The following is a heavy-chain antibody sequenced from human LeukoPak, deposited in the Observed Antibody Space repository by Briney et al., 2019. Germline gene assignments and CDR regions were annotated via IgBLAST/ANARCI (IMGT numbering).Heavy chain of an antibody. D-gene: IGHD4-17*01. V-gene: IGHV4-4*07. J-gene: IGHJ5*02. Sequence: SETLSLTRTVSGGSISSYYWSWIRQPAGKGLEWIGRIYTSGSTNYNPSLKSRVTMSVDTSKNQFSLKLSSVTAADTAVYYCARDLYYGDYDWFDPWGQGTLVTVSS. CDR3: ARDLYYGDYDWFDP. CDR2: IYTSGST. CDR1: GGSISSYY.